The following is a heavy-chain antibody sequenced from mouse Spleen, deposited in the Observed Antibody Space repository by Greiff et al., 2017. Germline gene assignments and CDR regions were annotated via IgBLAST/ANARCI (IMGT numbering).Heavy chain of an antibody. CDR1: GYAFSSYW. J-gene: IGHJ3*01. Sequence: VHLVESGAELVKPGASVKISCKASGYAFSSYWMNWVKQRPGKGLEWIGQIYPGDGDTNYNGKFKGKATLTADKSSSTAYMQLSSLTSEDSAVYFCATYYGSSYVAWFAYWGQGTLVTVSA. CDR3: ATYYGSSYVAWFAY. CDR2: IYPGDGDT. D-gene: IGHD1-1*01. V-gene: IGHV1-80*01.